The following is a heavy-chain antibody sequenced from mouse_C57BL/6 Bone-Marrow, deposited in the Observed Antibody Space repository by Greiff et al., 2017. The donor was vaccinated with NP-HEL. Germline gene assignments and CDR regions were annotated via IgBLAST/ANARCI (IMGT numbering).Heavy chain of an antibody. Sequence: QVQLQQPGAELVKPGASVKVSCKASGYTFTSYWMHWVQQRPGQGLEWIGRIHPSDSDTNYNQKFKGKATLTVDKSSSTAYMQLSSLTSEDSAVYYGAMTRTAQATGAMDYWGQGTSVTVSS. D-gene: IGHD3-2*02. CDR1: GYTFTSYW. CDR2: IHPSDSDT. J-gene: IGHJ4*01. CDR3: AMTRTAQATGAMDY. V-gene: IGHV1-74*01.